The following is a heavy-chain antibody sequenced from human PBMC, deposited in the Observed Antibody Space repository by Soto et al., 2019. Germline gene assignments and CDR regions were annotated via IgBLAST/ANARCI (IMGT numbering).Heavy chain of an antibody. CDR1: GFTFSSYD. Sequence: GGSLILSCAASGFTFSSYDMHWVRQATGKGLKWVSAIATAGDTYYPAYVNSRFTISREKANTSWYRHKNNLRAGDTAVYYCARVQHSPCYGMDVWGQGTTVTVYS. CDR2: IATAGDT. J-gene: IGHJ6*02. CDR3: ARVQHSPCYGMDV. V-gene: IGHV3-13*01.